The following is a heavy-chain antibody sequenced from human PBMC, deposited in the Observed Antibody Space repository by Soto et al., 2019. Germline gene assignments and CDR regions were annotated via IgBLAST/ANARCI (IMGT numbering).Heavy chain of an antibody. Sequence: ASVKVSCKASGGTFSSYAISWVRQAPGQGLEWMGGIIPIFGTANYAQKFQGRVTITADESTSTAYMELSSLRSEDTAVYYCASIRVPAAMKAYYYYMDVWGKGTTVTVSS. CDR1: GGTFSSYA. CDR2: IIPIFGTA. V-gene: IGHV1-69*13. J-gene: IGHJ6*03. D-gene: IGHD2-2*01. CDR3: ASIRVPAAMKAYYYYMDV.